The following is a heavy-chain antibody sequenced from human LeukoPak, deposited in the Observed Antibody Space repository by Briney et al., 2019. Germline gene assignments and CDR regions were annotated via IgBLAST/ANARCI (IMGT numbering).Heavy chain of an antibody. Sequence: ASVKVSCKASGYTFTSYGISWVRQAPGQGLEWMGWISAYNGNTNYAQKFQGRVTMTTDTSTSTAYMELRSLKSDDTAVYYCARDRVIDSRWGFDPWGQGTLVTVSS. CDR3: ARDRVIDSRWGFDP. V-gene: IGHV1-18*01. CDR1: GYTFTSYG. J-gene: IGHJ5*02. CDR2: ISAYNGNT. D-gene: IGHD2-21*01.